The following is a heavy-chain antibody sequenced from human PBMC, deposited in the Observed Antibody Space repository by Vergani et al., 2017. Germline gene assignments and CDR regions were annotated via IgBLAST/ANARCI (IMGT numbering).Heavy chain of an antibody. D-gene: IGHD2-15*01. CDR3: AKGALLHAFDI. V-gene: IGHV3-9*01. CDR2: ISWNSGSI. J-gene: IGHJ3*02. CDR1: GFTFDDYA. Sequence: EVQLVESGGGLVQPGRSLRLSCAASGFTFDDYAMHWVRQAPGKGLEWVSGISWNSGSIGYADSVKGRFTISRDNAKKSLYLQMNSLRAEDTALYYCAKGALLHAFDIWGQGTMVTVSS.